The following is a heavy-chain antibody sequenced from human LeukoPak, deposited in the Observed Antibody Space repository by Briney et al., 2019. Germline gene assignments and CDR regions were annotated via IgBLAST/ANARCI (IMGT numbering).Heavy chain of an antibody. V-gene: IGHV3-48*02. D-gene: IGHD1-26*01. CDR2: VSGSSNTF. Sequence: PGGSLRLSCVGSGFTFSSYSMNWVRQAPGKGLEWVSYVSGSSNTFYYADSVKGRFTISRDNANNSLSLQMSSLRDEDTAVYFCARGWDHFDFWGQGTLVTVSS. J-gene: IGHJ4*02. CDR3: ARGWDHFDF. CDR1: GFTFSSYS.